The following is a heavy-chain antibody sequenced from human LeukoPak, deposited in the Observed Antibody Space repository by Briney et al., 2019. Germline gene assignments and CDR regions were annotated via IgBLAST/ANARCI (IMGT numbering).Heavy chain of an antibody. J-gene: IGHJ4*02. D-gene: IGHD3/OR15-3a*01. CDR3: ARDGPTPSFDY. CDR1: GFTFSSYA. V-gene: IGHV3-30-3*01. Sequence: GGSLRLSCAASGFTFSSYAMHWVRQAPGKGLEWVAVISYDGSNKYYADSVKGRFTISRDNSKNTLYLQMNSLRAEDTTVYYCARDGPTPSFDYWGQGTLVTVSS. CDR2: ISYDGSNK.